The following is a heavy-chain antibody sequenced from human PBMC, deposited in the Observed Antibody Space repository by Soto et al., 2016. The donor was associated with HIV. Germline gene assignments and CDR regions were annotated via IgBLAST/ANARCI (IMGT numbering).Heavy chain of an antibody. D-gene: IGHD1-26*01. CDR3: AKGWEPTGASAFDI. CDR1: GFTFSSDA. V-gene: IGHV3-23*01. CDR2: ISSGSGSA. Sequence: EVQLLESGGGLVQPGGSVRLSCAASGFTFSSDAMSWVRQAPGKGLEWVSVISSGSGSAYYADSVKGRFTISRDNSKNMLYLQMNSLRAEDTAVYYCAKGWEPTGASAFDIWGPRDNGHRLF. J-gene: IGHJ3*02.